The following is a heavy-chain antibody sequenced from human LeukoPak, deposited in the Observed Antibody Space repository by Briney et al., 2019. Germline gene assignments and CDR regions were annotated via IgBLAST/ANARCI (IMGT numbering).Heavy chain of an antibody. CDR2: IKQDGSEK. Sequence: PGGSLRLSCAVSGFTFSRYWMSWVRQAPGKGLEWVANIKQDGSEKYYVDSVKGRFTISRDNAKNSLYLQMNSLRAEDTAVYYCARDGRQLGCDYWGQGTLVTVSS. CDR1: GFTFSRYW. CDR3: ARDGRQLGCDY. D-gene: IGHD6-6*01. V-gene: IGHV3-7*01. J-gene: IGHJ4*02.